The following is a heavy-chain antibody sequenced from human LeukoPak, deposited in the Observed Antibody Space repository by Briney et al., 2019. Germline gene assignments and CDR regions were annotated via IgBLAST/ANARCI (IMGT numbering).Heavy chain of an antibody. J-gene: IGHJ4*02. Sequence: GGSLRLSCAASGFTFSSYGMHWVRQAPGKGLEWVAFIRYDGSNKYYADSVKGRFTISRDNSKNTLYLQMNSLRAEDTAVYYCAKGPTDDYGDYDFDYWGQGTLVTVSS. CDR3: AKGPTDDYGDYDFDY. D-gene: IGHD4-17*01. CDR1: GFTFSSYG. V-gene: IGHV3-30*02. CDR2: IRYDGSNK.